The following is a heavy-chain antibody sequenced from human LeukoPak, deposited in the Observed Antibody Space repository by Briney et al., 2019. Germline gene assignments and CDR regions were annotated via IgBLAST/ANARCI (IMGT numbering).Heavy chain of an antibody. CDR1: GGSISSSNW. J-gene: IGHJ5*02. V-gene: IGHV4-4*02. CDR3: ARAYHSSWYLNWFDP. D-gene: IGHD6-13*01. CDR2: IYHSGST. Sequence: PSETLSLTCAVSGGSISSSNWWSWVRQPPVKGLEWIGEIYHSGSTNYNPSLKSRVTISVDTSKNEFSLKLSSVTAADTAVYYCARAYHSSWYLNWFDPWGQGTLVTVSS.